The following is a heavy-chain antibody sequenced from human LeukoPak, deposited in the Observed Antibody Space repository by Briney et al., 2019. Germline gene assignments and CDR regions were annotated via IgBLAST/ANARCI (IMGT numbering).Heavy chain of an antibody. Sequence: PRGSLPLSCAASGFTSSSYAMSWVRQAPGKGLEWVSAISGSGGSTYYADSVKGRFTISRHNSKNTLYLQMNSLRAEDTAVYYCAKAAGDGYNSGSNWGQGTLVTVSS. J-gene: IGHJ4*02. CDR2: ISGSGGST. V-gene: IGHV3-23*01. D-gene: IGHD5-24*01. CDR3: AKAAGDGYNSGSN. CDR1: GFTSSSYA.